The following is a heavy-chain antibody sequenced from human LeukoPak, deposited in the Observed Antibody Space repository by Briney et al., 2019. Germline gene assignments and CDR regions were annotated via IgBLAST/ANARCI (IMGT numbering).Heavy chain of an antibody. Sequence: PSETLSLTCVVSGVSVSDNYWWSWVRQPPGKGLEWIGEIDRSGSATYNPSLTSRVTISVDKSKKLFFLEVTSVTAADTAVYYCATNGYYSIDYWGQGTLVTVSS. CDR3: ATNGYYSIDY. CDR2: IDRSGSA. D-gene: IGHD4-17*01. V-gene: IGHV4/OR15-8*01. CDR1: GVSVSDNYW. J-gene: IGHJ4*02.